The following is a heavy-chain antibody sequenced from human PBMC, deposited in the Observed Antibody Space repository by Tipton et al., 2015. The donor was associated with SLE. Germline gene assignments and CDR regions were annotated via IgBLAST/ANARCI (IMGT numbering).Heavy chain of an antibody. V-gene: IGHV4-59*11. J-gene: IGHJ4*02. D-gene: IGHD3-3*01. Sequence: GLVKPSETLSLTCTVSGGSISSHYWSWIRQPPGKGLEWIGYIYYSGSTNYNPSLKSRVTISVDTSKNQFSLKLSSVTAADTAVYYCARGPRRSGYHLFDYWGQGTLITVSS. CDR1: GGSISSHY. CDR3: ARGPRRSGYHLFDY. CDR2: IYYSGST.